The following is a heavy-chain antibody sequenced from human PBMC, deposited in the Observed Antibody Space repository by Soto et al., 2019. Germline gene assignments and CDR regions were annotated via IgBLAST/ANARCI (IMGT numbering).Heavy chain of an antibody. J-gene: IGHJ4*02. V-gene: IGHV3-30-3*01. CDR1: GFTFSPYA. Sequence: QVQLVESGGGVVQPGRSLRLSCAASGFTFSPYAMHWVRQAPGKGLEWVAVISYDGSNEYNADSVKGRFTISRDNPKNTLYLQMNSLRAEDTAVYYWARGGGFCGCDCYKGGIDYWGQGTLVTVSS. D-gene: IGHD2-21*02. CDR3: ARGGGFCGCDCYKGGIDY. CDR2: ISYDGSNE.